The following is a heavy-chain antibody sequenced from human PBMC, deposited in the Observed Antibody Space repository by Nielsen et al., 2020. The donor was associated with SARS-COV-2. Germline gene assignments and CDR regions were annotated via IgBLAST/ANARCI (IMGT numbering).Heavy chain of an antibody. Sequence: SLKISCAASGFTFDDYAMHWVRQAPGKGLEWVSGISWNSGSIGYADSVKGRFTISRDNSKNTLYLQMNSLRAEDTAVYYCAREGDVDTAMGGFDYWGQGTLVTVSS. CDR2: ISWNSGSI. J-gene: IGHJ4*02. CDR1: GFTFDDYA. D-gene: IGHD5-18*01. V-gene: IGHV3-9*01. CDR3: AREGDVDTAMGGFDY.